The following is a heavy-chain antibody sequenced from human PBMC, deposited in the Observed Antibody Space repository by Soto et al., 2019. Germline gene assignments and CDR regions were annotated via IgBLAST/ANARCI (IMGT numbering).Heavy chain of an antibody. J-gene: IGHJ6*02. CDR3: ARLLVLDTATVYYGMDV. Sequence: ASVKVSCKASGYTFTSYDINWVRQATGQGLEWMGWMNPNSGNTGYAQKFQGRVTMTRNTSISTAYMELSSLKASDTAMYYCARLLVLDTATVYYGMDVWGQGTTVTVSS. CDR2: MNPNSGNT. CDR1: GYTFTSYD. D-gene: IGHD5-18*01. V-gene: IGHV1-8*01.